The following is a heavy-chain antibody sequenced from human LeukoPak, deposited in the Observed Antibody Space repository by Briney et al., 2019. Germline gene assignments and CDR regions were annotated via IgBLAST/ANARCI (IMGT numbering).Heavy chain of an antibody. D-gene: IGHD6-19*01. CDR2: ISGSGGST. V-gene: IGHV3-23*01. CDR1: GFTFSSYA. J-gene: IGHJ4*02. CDR3: AKDITAVAGCHDY. Sequence: PGGSLRLSCAASGFTFSSYAMSWVRQAPGKGMGWVSAISGSGGSTYYADSVKGRFTISRDNSKNTLYLQMNSLRAEDTAVYYCAKDITAVAGCHDYWGQGTLVTVSS.